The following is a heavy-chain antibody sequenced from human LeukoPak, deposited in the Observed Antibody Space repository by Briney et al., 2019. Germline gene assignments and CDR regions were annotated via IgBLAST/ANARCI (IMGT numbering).Heavy chain of an antibody. D-gene: IGHD4-17*01. CDR2: ISHNGNT. CDR3: ATGDYSRYYFDY. J-gene: IGHJ4*02. CDR1: GGSFSGYY. V-gene: IGHV4-34*01. Sequence: PSETLSLTCAVYGGSFSGYYWSWIRQPPGKGLEWIGEISHNGNTNYNPSLNSRVTISVDTSKNQFSLKLSSVTAADTAVYYCATGDYSRYYFDYWGQGTLVTVSS.